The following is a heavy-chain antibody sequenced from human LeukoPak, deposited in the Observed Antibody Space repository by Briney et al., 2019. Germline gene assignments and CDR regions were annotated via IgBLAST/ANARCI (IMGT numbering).Heavy chain of an antibody. V-gene: IGHV3-21*01. CDR2: ISSSSSYI. CDR1: GFTFSSYS. CDR3: ARDTRDSSGYDY. D-gene: IGHD3-22*01. Sequence: GGSLRLSCAASGFTFSSYSMNWVRQAPGKGLXXVSSISSSSSYIYYADSVKGRFTISRDNAKNSLYLQMNSLRAEDTAVYYCARDTRDSSGYDYWGQGTLVTVSS. J-gene: IGHJ4*02.